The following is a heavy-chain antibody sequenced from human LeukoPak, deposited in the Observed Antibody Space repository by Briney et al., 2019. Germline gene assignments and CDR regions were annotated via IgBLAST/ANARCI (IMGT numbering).Heavy chain of an antibody. V-gene: IGHV4-4*07. CDR2: IYTSGST. CDR1: GGSMSGHY. J-gene: IGHJ1*01. CDR3: ARGGSSSWYLESRNEYFQH. D-gene: IGHD6-13*01. Sequence: SETLSLTCSVSGGSMSGHYWSWIRQPAGKGLEWIGRIYTSGSTDYNPSLKSRLTMSVDTSKNQFSLKLSSMTAADTAVYYCARGGSSSWYLESRNEYFQHWGQGTLVTVSS.